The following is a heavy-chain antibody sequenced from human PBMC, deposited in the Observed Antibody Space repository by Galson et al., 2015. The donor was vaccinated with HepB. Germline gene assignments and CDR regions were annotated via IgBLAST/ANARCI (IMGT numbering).Heavy chain of an antibody. V-gene: IGHV4-4*01. CDR3: ALGGDYKWDY. Sequence: ETLSLTCAVSVDSLRDGQWWSWVRQPPGKGLEWIGEIHPSGKTNYDPSLKSRVTISVDRAKGEVSLMLKSVTAADTAVYFCALGGDYKWDYWGQGNLLTVSS. D-gene: IGHD3-10*01. CDR2: IHPSGKT. CDR1: VDSLRDGQW. J-gene: IGHJ4*02.